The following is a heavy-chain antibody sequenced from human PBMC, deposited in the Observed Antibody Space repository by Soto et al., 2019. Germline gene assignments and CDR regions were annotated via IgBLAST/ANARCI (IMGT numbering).Heavy chain of an antibody. J-gene: IGHJ5*02. D-gene: IGHD2-2*01. CDR3: ARGRVVVPAAVMFNCLEP. Sequence: SETLSLTCAISVGPITWGDYSCNWVRQPPWKGLEWIGYIFHGGSTYYNPSLRSRVTISVDRSRTQFSLKMSSVTAADTAVYYCARGRVVVPAAVMFNCLEPWGQAAMVIVS. V-gene: IGHV4-30-2*01. CDR2: IFHGGST. CDR1: VGPITWGDYS.